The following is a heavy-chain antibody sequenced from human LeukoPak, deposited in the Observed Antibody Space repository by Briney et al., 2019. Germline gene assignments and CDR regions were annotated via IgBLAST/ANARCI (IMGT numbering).Heavy chain of an antibody. V-gene: IGHV3-23*01. CDR1: GFTFSSYG. D-gene: IGHD3-22*01. CDR3: AKDSSGLYYFDY. J-gene: IGHJ4*02. CDR2: ISGSGGGT. Sequence: GGTLRLSCAASGFTFSSYGMSWVRQAPGKGLEWVSAISGSGGGTYYADSVKGRLTISRDNSKNTLYLQMNSLRAEDTAVYYCAKDSSGLYYFDYWGQGTLVTVSS.